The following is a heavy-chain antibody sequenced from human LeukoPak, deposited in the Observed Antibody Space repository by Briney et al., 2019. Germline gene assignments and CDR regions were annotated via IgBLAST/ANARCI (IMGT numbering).Heavy chain of an antibody. Sequence: GGSLRLSCAATGFTFSGSALHWVRQASGKGLEWVGRIRSTANGYATAYAASVKGRFTISRDDSKNTAYLQMDSLKTEDTAVYYCTGNYYGSGSYADFDYWGQGTLVTVSS. CDR3: TGNYYGSGSYADFDY. CDR2: IRSTANGYAT. V-gene: IGHV3-73*01. J-gene: IGHJ4*02. D-gene: IGHD3-10*01. CDR1: GFTFSGSA.